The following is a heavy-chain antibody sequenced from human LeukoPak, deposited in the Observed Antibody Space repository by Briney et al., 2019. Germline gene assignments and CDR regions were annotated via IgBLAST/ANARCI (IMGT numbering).Heavy chain of an antibody. CDR1: GFTFSSYA. CDR3: TSPPQSGDY. J-gene: IGHJ4*02. V-gene: IGHV3-30-3*01. D-gene: IGHD1-26*01. Sequence: GRSLRLSCAASGFTFSSYAMHWVRQAPGKGLEWVAVISYDGSNKYYADSVKGRFTISRDNSKNTLYLQMNSLRAEDTAVYYCTSPPQSGDYWGQGTLVTVSS. CDR2: ISYDGSNK.